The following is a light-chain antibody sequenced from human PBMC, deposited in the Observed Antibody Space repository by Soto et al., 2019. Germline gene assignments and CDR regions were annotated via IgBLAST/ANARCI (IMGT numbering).Light chain of an antibody. Sequence: QSALAQAAAVSGCPGQSVTISCTGTSSDVGAYNSVSWYQQHPDKAPQLMIYKGTQRPSGVSNRFSGSTSGNAASLTISGLQAGDEADYFCCSSAPESTYVFGTGTKVTVL. J-gene: IGLJ1*01. CDR1: SSDVGAYNS. CDR2: KGT. V-gene: IGLV2-23*01. CDR3: CSSAPESTYV.